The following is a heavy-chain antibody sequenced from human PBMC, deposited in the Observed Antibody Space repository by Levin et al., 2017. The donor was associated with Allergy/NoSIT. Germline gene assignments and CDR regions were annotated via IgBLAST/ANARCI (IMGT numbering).Heavy chain of an antibody. Sequence: GGSLRLSCAASGFPFSRSFMHWVRQAPGKGLEWVTLISYDGDETLYADSVKGRFTVYRDNSKDTPYLQMRSLRPEDTAVYSCAKGPRPRMDVWGKGTTVIVSS. J-gene: IGHJ6*03. V-gene: IGHV3-30*18. CDR1: GFPFSRSF. CDR2: ISYDGDET. CDR3: AKGPRPRMDV.